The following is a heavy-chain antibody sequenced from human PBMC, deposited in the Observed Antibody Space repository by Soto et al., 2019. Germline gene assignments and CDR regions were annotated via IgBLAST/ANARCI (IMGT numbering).Heavy chain of an antibody. Sequence: PGGSLRLSCAASGFTFDDYAMHWVRQAPGKGLEWVSGISWNSGSIGYADSVKGRFTISRDNAKNSLYLQMNSLRAEDTALYYCAKDYYDFRSGSEAFDIWGQGTMVTVSS. V-gene: IGHV3-9*01. CDR3: AKDYYDFRSGSEAFDI. J-gene: IGHJ3*02. D-gene: IGHD3-3*01. CDR2: ISWNSGSI. CDR1: GFTFDDYA.